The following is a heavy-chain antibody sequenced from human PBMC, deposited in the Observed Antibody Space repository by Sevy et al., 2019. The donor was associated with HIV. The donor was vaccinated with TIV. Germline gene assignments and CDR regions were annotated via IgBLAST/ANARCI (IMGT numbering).Heavy chain of an antibody. CDR3: AKNRVVGSTNSFDS. CDR1: GFNFSDYA. D-gene: IGHD1-26*01. Sequence: GGSLRLSCSASGFNFSDYAMAWVRQGPGTGLEWVSSITGTSGRTYYADSVKGRFTVSRDNTQGKLFLQMNSLRVEDTAKYYSAKNRVVGSTNSFDSWGQGDLVTVSS. V-gene: IGHV3-23*01. CDR2: ITGTSGRT. J-gene: IGHJ4*02.